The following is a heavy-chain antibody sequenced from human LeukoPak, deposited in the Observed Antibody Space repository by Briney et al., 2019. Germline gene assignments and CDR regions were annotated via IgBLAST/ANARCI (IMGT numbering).Heavy chain of an antibody. CDR1: GGTFSSYT. Sequence: SVKVSCKXSGGTFSSYTISWVRQSPGQGLEWMGRIIPILGIANYSQKFQGRVTITADKSTSTAYMELSSLRSEDTAVYYCAVQMATIGAFDIWGQGTMVTVSS. V-gene: IGHV1-69*02. CDR3: AVQMATIGAFDI. J-gene: IGHJ3*02. D-gene: IGHD5-24*01. CDR2: IIPILGIA.